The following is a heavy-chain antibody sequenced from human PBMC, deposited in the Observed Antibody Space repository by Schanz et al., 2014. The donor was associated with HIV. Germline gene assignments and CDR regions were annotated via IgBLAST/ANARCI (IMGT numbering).Heavy chain of an antibody. CDR1: GFTFDDYV. V-gene: IGHV3-9*01. Sequence: EVQLVESGGGLVQPGRSLRLSCAASGFTFDDYVMHWVRQAPGRGLEWVSSISWNSGKIDFADFVKGRFTVSRDNAKNSLYLHMNSLRPEDTALYFCAKDSSSVSPSLYGLDVWGQGTTVTVSS. D-gene: IGHD6-19*01. CDR2: ISWNSGKI. CDR3: AKDSSSVSPSLYGLDV. J-gene: IGHJ6*02.